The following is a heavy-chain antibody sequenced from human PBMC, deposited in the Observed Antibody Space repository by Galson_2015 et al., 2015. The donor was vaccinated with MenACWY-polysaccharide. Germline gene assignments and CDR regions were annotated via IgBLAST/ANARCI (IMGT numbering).Heavy chain of an antibody. CDR3: VKGLGYCPRASCYEDY. Sequence: SLRLSCAGSGLTFGNHPMNWVRQAPGKGLEWVSVSLDSGRGTYYADSVKGRFSISRDISKNTLYLQMNSLRVDDTAIYYCVKGLGYCPRASCYEDYWGQGTLVTVSS. CDR2: SLDSGRGT. CDR1: GLTFGNHP. V-gene: IGHV3-23*01. D-gene: IGHD2-2*01. J-gene: IGHJ4*02.